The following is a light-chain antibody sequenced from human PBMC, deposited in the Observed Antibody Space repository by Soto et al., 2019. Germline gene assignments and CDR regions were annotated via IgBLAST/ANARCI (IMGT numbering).Light chain of an antibody. CDR2: AAS. CDR1: QSISSY. V-gene: IGKV1-39*01. CDR3: QQSYSTPPKT. J-gene: IGKJ1*01. Sequence: DIQMTQSPSSLSASVGDRVTITCRASQSISSYLNWYQQKPGKAPKLLIYAASSLQSGVPSRFSGSGSGTDFTLTISRLQPEDFATYYCQQSYSTPPKTFGQGTKVEIK.